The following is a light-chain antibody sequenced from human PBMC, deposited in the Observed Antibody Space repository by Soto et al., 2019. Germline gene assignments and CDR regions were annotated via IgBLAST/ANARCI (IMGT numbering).Light chain of an antibody. CDR3: QQYGSLVWT. CDR1: QSVSSNN. J-gene: IGKJ1*01. V-gene: IGKV3-20*01. Sequence: EIVLTQFPGTLSLSPGERATLSCRASQSVSSNNLAWYQHKPGQAHRLLISGASNRATGIPDRFSGSGSGTDFTLTISRLAPEDFAVYYCQQYGSLVWTFGQGTKVDIX. CDR2: GAS.